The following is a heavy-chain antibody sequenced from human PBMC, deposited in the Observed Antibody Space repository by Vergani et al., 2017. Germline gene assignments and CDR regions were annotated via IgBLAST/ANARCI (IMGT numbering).Heavy chain of an antibody. D-gene: IGHD3-10*01. J-gene: IGHJ4*02. CDR3: AKGDLWFGERITQYYFDY. CDR2: ISGSGGST. V-gene: IGHV3-23*01. Sequence: VQLLESGGGLVQPGGSLRLSCAASGFTFSSYAMSWVRQAPGKGLEWVSAISGSGGSTYYADSVKGRFTISRDNSKNTLYLQMNSLRAEDTAVYYCAKGDLWFGERITQYYFDYWGQGTLVTVSS. CDR1: GFTFSSYA.